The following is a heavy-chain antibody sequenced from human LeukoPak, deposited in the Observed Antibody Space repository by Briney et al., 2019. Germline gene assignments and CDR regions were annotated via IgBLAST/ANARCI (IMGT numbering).Heavy chain of an antibody. CDR2: FDPEDGET. CDR1: GYTLTELS. D-gene: IGHD6-19*01. J-gene: IGHJ4*02. CDR3: ARDKSYSSGWYEDLDY. V-gene: IGHV1-24*01. Sequence: ASVKVSCKVSGYTLTELSMHWVRQAPGKGLEWMGGFDPEDGETIYAQKFQGRVTMTEDTSTDTAYMELSSLRSEDTAVYYCARDKSYSSGWYEDLDYWGQGTLVTVSS.